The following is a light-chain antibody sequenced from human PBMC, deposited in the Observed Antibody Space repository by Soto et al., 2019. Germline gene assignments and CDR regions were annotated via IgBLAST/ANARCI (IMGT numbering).Light chain of an antibody. CDR2: EVT. CDR3: CSYAGIITWV. Sequence: QSALTQPASVSGSPGQSITISCTGTSNDIGGHNHVSWYQQHPGNSPKLIIYEVTERPSGVSNRFSASKSVTTASLTISGLQAEDEADYYFCSYAGIITWVCGGGTKLTVL. V-gene: IGLV2-23*02. J-gene: IGLJ3*02. CDR1: SNDIGGHNH.